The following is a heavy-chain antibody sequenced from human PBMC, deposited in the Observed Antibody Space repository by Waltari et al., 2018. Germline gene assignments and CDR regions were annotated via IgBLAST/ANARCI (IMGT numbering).Heavy chain of an antibody. CDR1: GYTFASYD. CDR3: ARGRGFLESLMY. V-gene: IGHV1-8*03. J-gene: IGHJ4*02. D-gene: IGHD3-3*01. CDR2: MNPKGGNS. Sequence: QVHLAQSGAEVRKPGASVKVSCKASGYTFASYDIHWVRQATGQGREWMGWMNPKGGNSGYAQKFQGRVTLTRNTSITTAYMEVSSLRSEDTALYYCARGRGFLESLMYWGQGTLVTVSS.